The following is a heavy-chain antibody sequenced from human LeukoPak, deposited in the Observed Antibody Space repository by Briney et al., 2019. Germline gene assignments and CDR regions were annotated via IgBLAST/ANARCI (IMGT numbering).Heavy chain of an antibody. CDR3: ARGVTGGWYGDFQH. D-gene: IGHD6-19*01. CDR1: GXSISSSY. J-gene: IGHJ1*01. Sequence: SETLSLTCTVSGXSISSSYGNWIRQPPGKGLEWIGFIYYSGTTNYNPSLKSRVTISVDTSKNQFSLKLSSVTAADTAVYYCARGVTGGWYGDFQHWGQGTLVTVSS. V-gene: IGHV4-59*01. CDR2: IYYSGTT.